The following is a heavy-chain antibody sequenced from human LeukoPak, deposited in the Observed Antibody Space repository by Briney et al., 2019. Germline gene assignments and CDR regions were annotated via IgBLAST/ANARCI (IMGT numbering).Heavy chain of an antibody. V-gene: IGHV3-23*01. Sequence: ETLSLTCTVSGGSISSYSWSWVRQAPGKGLEWVSAISGSGGSTYYADSVKGRFTISRDNSKNTLYLQMNSLRAEDTAVYYCAKDYGMDVRGQGTTVTVSS. CDR2: ISGSGGST. CDR3: AKDYGMDV. CDR1: GGSISSYS. J-gene: IGHJ6*02.